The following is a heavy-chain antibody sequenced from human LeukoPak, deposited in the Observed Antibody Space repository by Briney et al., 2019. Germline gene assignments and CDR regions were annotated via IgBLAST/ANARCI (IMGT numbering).Heavy chain of an antibody. CDR2: IIPILGIA. V-gene: IGHV1-69*04. D-gene: IGHD3-22*01. J-gene: IGHJ3*02. Sequence: VASVKVSCKASGGTFSSYAISWVRQAPGQGLEWMGRIIPILGIANYAQKFQGRVTITADKSTSTAYMELSSLRSEDTAVYYCAPMIVALYPDRSNAFDIWGQGTMVTVSS. CDR1: GGTFSSYA. CDR3: APMIVALYPDRSNAFDI.